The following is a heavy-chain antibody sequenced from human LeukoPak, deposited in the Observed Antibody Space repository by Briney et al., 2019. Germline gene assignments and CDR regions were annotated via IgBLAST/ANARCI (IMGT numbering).Heavy chain of an antibody. D-gene: IGHD5-18*01. CDR1: GFTFDYYT. CDR3: VKGRRRGYAYGTLES. Sequence: GGSLRLSCAASGFTFDYYTMYWVRQGPEKGLEWVSLISMDGVNTFYADSVKGRFSISRDNNKNSLYLQMNGLRTDDTGLYYCVKGRRRGYAYGTLESWGQGTLVTVSS. J-gene: IGHJ4*02. V-gene: IGHV3-43*01. CDR2: ISMDGVNT.